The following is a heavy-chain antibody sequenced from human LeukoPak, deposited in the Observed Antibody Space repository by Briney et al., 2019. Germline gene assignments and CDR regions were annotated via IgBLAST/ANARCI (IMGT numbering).Heavy chain of an antibody. Sequence: GGSLRLSCAASGFTFSSYAMSWVRQAPGKGLEWVSAISGSGGSTYYADSVKGRFTISRDNSKNTLYLQMNSLRAEDTAVYYCARIVEMATTTFDYWGQGTLATVSS. CDR3: ARIVEMATTTFDY. J-gene: IGHJ4*02. D-gene: IGHD5-24*01. V-gene: IGHV3-23*01. CDR2: ISGSGGST. CDR1: GFTFSSYA.